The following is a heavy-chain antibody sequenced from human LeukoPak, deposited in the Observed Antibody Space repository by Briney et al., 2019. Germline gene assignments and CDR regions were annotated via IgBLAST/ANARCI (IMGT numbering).Heavy chain of an antibody. J-gene: IGHJ4*02. CDR2: ISYDGSNK. D-gene: IGHD3-22*01. Sequence: GGSLRLSCAASGFTFSSYAMHWVRKAPGKGLEWVAVISYDGSNKYYADSVKGRFTISRDNSKNTLYLQMNSLRAEDTAVYYCAREGLDSSGYTPDYWGQGTLVTVSS. CDR3: AREGLDSSGYTPDY. V-gene: IGHV3-30-3*01. CDR1: GFTFSSYA.